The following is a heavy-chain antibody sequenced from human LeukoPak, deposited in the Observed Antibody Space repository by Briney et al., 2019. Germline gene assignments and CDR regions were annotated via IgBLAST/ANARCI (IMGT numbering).Heavy chain of an antibody. V-gene: IGHV3-21*01. CDR3: ASDDYGAFDI. Sequence: GGSLRLSCAASGFTFSSYRMNWVRQAPGKGLEWVSSISSSSRYIYYADSVKGRFTISRDNAKNSLYLQMNSLRAEDTAVYYCASDDYGAFDIWGQGTMVTVSS. J-gene: IGHJ3*02. CDR1: GFTFSSYR. D-gene: IGHD4-17*01. CDR2: ISSSSRYI.